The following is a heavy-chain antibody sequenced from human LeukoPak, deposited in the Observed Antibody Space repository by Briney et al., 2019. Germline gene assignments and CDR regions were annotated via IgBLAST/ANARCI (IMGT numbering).Heavy chain of an antibody. CDR1: GFTFSSYE. CDR2: IRRGGSPI. CDR3: AKDSRRKGIVGARVRGEYFQH. V-gene: IGHV3-48*03. J-gene: IGHJ1*01. D-gene: IGHD1-26*01. Sequence: GGSLRLSCAASGFTFSSYEMNWVRQAPGKGLEWVSSIRRGGSPIYYADSVKGRFITSRDDTKKSLYLQMNSLRAEDTAVYYCAKDSRRKGIVGARVRGEYFQHWGQGTLVTVSS.